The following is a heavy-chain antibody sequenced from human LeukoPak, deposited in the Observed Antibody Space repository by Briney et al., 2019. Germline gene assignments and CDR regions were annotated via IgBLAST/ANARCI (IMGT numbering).Heavy chain of an antibody. D-gene: IGHD3-22*01. CDR3: ARASYSYDISGWVPFDY. CDR2: IYTSGST. V-gene: IGHV4-38-2*01. CDR1: GYSIGSGYY. Sequence: SETLSLTCAVSGYSIGSGYYWGWIRQPPGKGLEWIGRIYTSGSTTYNPSLKSRVTISGDTSENQFSLRLSSVTAADTAVYYCARASYSYDISGWVPFDYWGQGTLVTVSS. J-gene: IGHJ4*02.